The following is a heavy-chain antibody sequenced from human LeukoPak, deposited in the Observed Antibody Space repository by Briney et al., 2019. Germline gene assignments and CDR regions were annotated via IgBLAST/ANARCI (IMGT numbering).Heavy chain of an antibody. CDR3: ARDPESQKGRDGLDY. CDR1: GFSFSDYW. V-gene: IGHV3-7*01. D-gene: IGHD1-14*01. J-gene: IGHJ4*02. CDR2: IKTDGSAK. Sequence: GGALRLSCVASGFSFSDYWMSWVRQAPGKGLEWVASIKTDGSAKYCVDSLKGRFTISRDNAKNSLYLQMNNLRAEDTAVYYCARDPESQKGRDGLDYWGQGSLVTVAS.